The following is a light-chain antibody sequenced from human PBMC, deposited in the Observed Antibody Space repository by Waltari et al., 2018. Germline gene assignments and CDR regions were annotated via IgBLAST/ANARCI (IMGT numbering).Light chain of an antibody. V-gene: IGKV2-28*01. CDR1: QSLLKSDGYSH. CDR2: LGS. Sequence: DIVMTQSPLSLPVTPGESASISCRSSQSLLKSDGYSHLDWYLQKPGQSPQLLMYLGSNRASGVPDRFSGSGSGTYFTLRISRVEADDVGVYYCMQAFESPRTLGQGTKVEIK. J-gene: IGKJ1*01. CDR3: MQAFESPRT.